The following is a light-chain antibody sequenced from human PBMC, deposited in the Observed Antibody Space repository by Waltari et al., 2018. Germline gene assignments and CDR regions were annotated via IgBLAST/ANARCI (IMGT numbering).Light chain of an antibody. Sequence: TVMTQSPVALSVSPGERVTLSCRASQSVSSNLAWYQQKPGQAPRLLIYCVSTRATGIPARFSGSGSGTEFTLTISSLQSEDFAVYYCQQYNDWPPVTFGGGTKVEIK. CDR3: QQYNDWPPVT. CDR1: QSVSSN. V-gene: IGKV3-15*01. J-gene: IGKJ4*01. CDR2: CVS.